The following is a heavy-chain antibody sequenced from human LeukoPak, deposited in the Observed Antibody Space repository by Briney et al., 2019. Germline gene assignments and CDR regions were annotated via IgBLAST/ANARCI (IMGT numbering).Heavy chain of an antibody. Sequence: GGSLRLSCAASGFTFSSYWMTWVRQAPGKGLEWVANIEQYGSDKYYVDSVKGRFTISRDNAKSSLYLQMNSLRAEDTAVYYCARGSGDMDVWGKGTTVTISS. V-gene: IGHV3-7*01. CDR3: ARGSGDMDV. J-gene: IGHJ6*03. CDR2: IEQYGSDK. D-gene: IGHD4-17*01. CDR1: GFTFSSYW.